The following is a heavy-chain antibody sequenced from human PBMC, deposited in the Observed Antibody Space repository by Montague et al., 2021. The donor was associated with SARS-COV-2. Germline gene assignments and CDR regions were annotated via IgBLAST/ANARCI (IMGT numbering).Heavy chain of an antibody. V-gene: IGHV3-74*01. CDR2: INSDGSST. Sequence: SRRLSLSASGFTFNTYYIHWVRQAPGKGLVCVSRINSDGSSTTYADSVKGRFTITRDNAKNTVYLQMNSLRAEDTAVYYCARDREPWLLQYYFDYWGQGTLVTVSS. CDR1: GFTFNTYY. CDR3: ARDREPWLLQYYFDY. J-gene: IGHJ4*02. D-gene: IGHD6-19*01.